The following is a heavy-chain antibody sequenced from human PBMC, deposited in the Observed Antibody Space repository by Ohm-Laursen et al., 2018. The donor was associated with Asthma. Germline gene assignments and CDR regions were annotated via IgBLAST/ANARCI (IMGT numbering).Heavy chain of an antibody. CDR3: ARIGPEWELPGREYSLHH. CDR1: GYSFSLYS. J-gene: IGHJ1*01. D-gene: IGHD1-26*01. V-gene: IGHV3-21*01. CDR2: ISTASTFI. Sequence: SLRLSCTASGYSFSLYSIHWIRQAPGKGLEWVASISTASTFIYYADSVRGRFTTSRDNAKNSVYLQINSLRAEDTALYYCARIGPEWELPGREYSLHHWGEGTLVTVSS.